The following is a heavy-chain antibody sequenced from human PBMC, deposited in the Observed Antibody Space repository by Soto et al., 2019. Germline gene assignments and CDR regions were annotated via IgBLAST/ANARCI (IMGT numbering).Heavy chain of an antibody. CDR2: ISSSGSTI. CDR1: GFTFSDYY. V-gene: IGHV3-11*01. Sequence: PGGSLRLSCAASGFTFSDYYMSWIRQAPGKGLEWVLYISSSGSTIYYADSVKGRFTISRDNAKNSLYLQMNSLRAEDTAVYYFARDLFVLNSYGPVGFDPWGQGTLVTVSS. CDR3: ARDLFVLNSYGPVGFDP. J-gene: IGHJ5*02. D-gene: IGHD5-18*01.